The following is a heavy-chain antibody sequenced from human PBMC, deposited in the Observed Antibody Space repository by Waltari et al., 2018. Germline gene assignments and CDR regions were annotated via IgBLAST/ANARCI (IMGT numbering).Heavy chain of an antibody. V-gene: IGHV4-38-2*01. J-gene: IGHJ4*02. CDR1: GYSIRSGYY. CDR3: ARGGWQGTLDAYYDY. D-gene: IGHD6-19*01. Sequence: QVQLQESGPGLVKPSETLSLTCAVSGYSIRSGYYWGWIRQPPGKGLEWIGSIYHSGSTYYNPSLKSRVTISVDTSKNQFSLKLSSVTAADTAVYYCARGGWQGTLDAYYDYWGQGSLVTVSS. CDR2: IYHSGST.